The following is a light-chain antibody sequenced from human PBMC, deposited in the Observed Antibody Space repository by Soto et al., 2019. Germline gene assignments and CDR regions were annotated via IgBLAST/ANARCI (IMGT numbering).Light chain of an antibody. V-gene: IGLV2-8*01. J-gene: IGLJ3*02. CDR1: KSDIGGDNY. CDR2: GVT. CDR3: SSFTGSNNYIV. Sequence: QSALTQPPSASGFPGQSVTISCTGPKSDIGGDNYVSWYHRQPGRAPKLIIYGVTERPSGVPGRFSGSKSGDTASLTVTGLQAEDEGEYYCSSFTGSNNYIVFGGGTKLTVL.